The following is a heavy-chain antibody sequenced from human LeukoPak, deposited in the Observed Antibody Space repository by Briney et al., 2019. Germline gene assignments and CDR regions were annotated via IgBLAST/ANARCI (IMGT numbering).Heavy chain of an antibody. D-gene: IGHD5-24*01. J-gene: IGHJ4*03. V-gene: IGHV4-34*01. CDR2: IDHRGDT. Sequence: SETLSLTCAVYGGTFSRYYWSWIRQSPGKGLEWIADIDHRGDTNYNPCGKSRVTISVDTSKNQCSLKMRSLSAADTALYYFARVATISETGYFVFWGQGTLVTVS. CDR3: ARVATISETGYFVF. CDR1: GGTFSRYY.